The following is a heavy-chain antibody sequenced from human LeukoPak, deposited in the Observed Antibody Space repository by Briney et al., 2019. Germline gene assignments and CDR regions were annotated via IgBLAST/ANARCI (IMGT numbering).Heavy chain of an antibody. CDR2: ISGSGGST. CDR3: PKPAPGYSSSWYFGFGY. Sequence: GGSLRLSCAASGFTFSSYAMSWVRQAPGKWMEWVSTISGSGGSTYYADSVKGRFTISRDNSKNTLYLQMNSLRAEDTAVYYCPKPAPGYSSSWYFGFGYWGQGTLATVSS. J-gene: IGHJ4*02. D-gene: IGHD6-13*01. V-gene: IGHV3-23*01. CDR1: GFTFSSYA.